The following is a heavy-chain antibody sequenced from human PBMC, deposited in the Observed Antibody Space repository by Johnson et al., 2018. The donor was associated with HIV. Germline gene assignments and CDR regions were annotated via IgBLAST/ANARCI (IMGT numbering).Heavy chain of an antibody. V-gene: IGHV3-30*04. CDR1: GFTFSSYT. J-gene: IGHJ3*02. Sequence: VQLVESGGGVVQPGRSLRLSCAASGFTFSSYTMHWVRQAPGKGLKWVAVISYGGSNKYYADSVKGRFTVSRDNSKNTLYLQMNSLRADDTAVYYCAKEAETYGGNIGFQHAFDIWGQGTMVTVSS. CDR3: AKEAETYGGNIGFQHAFDI. CDR2: ISYGGSNK. D-gene: IGHD4-23*01.